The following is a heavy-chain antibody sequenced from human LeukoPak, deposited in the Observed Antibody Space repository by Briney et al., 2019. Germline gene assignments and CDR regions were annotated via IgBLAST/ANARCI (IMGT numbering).Heavy chain of an antibody. V-gene: IGHV3-23*01. CDR1: GFTFSSYT. D-gene: IGHD1-26*01. J-gene: IGHJ4*02. CDR3: VKLRGIYLDFDY. CDR2: IIGSGGYT. Sequence: GGSLRLSCAASGFTFSSYTMSWVRQAPGKGLEWVSAIIGSGGYTYYADSVKGRFTISRDNSKNTLSLQMDSLRAEDTAVYYCVKLRGIYLDFDYWGQGTLVTVSS.